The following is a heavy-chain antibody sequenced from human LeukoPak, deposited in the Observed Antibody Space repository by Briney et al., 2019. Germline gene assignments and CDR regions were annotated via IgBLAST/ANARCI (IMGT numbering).Heavy chain of an antibody. V-gene: IGHV1-69*13. D-gene: IGHD3-10*01. CDR2: IIPIFGTA. Sequence: ASVKVSCKASGGTFSSYAISWVRQAPGQGLEWMGGIIPIFGTANYAQKFQGRVTITADESTSTAYMELSSLRSEDTAVYYCAREFGELYGYYYVDVWGKGTTVTVSS. CDR3: AREFGELYGYYYVDV. J-gene: IGHJ6*03. CDR1: GGTFSSYA.